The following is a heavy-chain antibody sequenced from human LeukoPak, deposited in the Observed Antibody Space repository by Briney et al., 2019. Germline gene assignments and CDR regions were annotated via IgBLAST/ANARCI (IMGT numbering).Heavy chain of an antibody. J-gene: IGHJ4*02. CDR2: INGDGSTK. CDR3: GREVLN. Sequence: GGSLRLSCAASGLTFSSYWMHWVRQAPGKGLEWVSCINGDGSTKTTAYSVPGRFTVSRDNAKNKLYVQMDRLRAANTTVYLGGREVLNWGQGTLVTVSS. CDR1: GLTFSSYW. V-gene: IGHV3-74*03.